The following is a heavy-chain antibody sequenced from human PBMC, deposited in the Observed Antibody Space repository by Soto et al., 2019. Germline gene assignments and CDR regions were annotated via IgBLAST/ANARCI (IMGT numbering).Heavy chain of an antibody. CDR3: ARDPGDFWSGYQPDMTV. J-gene: IGHJ6*02. V-gene: IGHV3-48*03. D-gene: IGHD3-3*01. Sequence: WGSLRLSCAASGFTFSSYEMNWVRQAPGKGLEWVSYISSSGSTIYYADSVKGRFTISRDNAKISLYLQMNSLRAEDTAVYFCARDPGDFWSGYQPDMTVWGQGTTVTVSS. CDR2: ISSSGSTI. CDR1: GFTFSSYE.